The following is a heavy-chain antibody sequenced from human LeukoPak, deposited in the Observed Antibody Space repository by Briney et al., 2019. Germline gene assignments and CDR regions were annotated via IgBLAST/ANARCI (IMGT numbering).Heavy chain of an antibody. CDR3: ARDRAARYSSSWLDY. D-gene: IGHD6-13*01. CDR1: GFTFSRYE. CDR2: ISRSGDTI. Sequence: GGSLRLSCAASGFTFSRYEMNWVRQAPGKGLEWVSYISRSGDTIYFADSVKGRFTISRDNAKNSLYLQMNSLRAEDTAVYYCARDRAARYSSSWLDYWGQGTLVTVSS. J-gene: IGHJ4*02. V-gene: IGHV3-48*03.